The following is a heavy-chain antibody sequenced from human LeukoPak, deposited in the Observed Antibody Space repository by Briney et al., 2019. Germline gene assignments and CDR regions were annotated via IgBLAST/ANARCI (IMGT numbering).Heavy chain of an antibody. Sequence: SQTLSLTCTVSGGSISSHYWSWIRHPPGKGLERSGDIYYSGSTNYNPSLKSRVTISVDTSKNQFSPTLSSVTAADTAVYYCARGFLEWASDYWGQGTLVTVSS. CDR2: IYYSGST. D-gene: IGHD3-3*01. J-gene: IGHJ4*02. V-gene: IGHV4-59*11. CDR1: GGSISSHY. CDR3: ARGFLEWASDY.